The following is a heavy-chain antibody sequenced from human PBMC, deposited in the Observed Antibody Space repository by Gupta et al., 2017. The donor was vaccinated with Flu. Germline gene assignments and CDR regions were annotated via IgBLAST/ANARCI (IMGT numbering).Heavy chain of an antibody. V-gene: IGHV3-7*01. Sequence: EIKVVESGGGLVQAGGSLRLACAASGFKFDAYWMGWVRQVPGKGLEWVANIKGDGSEKYHVDSVRGRFTISRDNAKNSLFLQMNGLGAEDTAVYYCGHSSGWTDFDYRGQGVLVTVSS. CDR2: IKGDGSEK. D-gene: IGHD6-19*01. CDR1: GFKFDAYW. CDR3: GHSSGWTDFDY. J-gene: IGHJ4*02.